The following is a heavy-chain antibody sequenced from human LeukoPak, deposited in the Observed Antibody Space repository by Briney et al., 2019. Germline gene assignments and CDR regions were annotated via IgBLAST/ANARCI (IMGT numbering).Heavy chain of an antibody. V-gene: IGHV3-66*01. D-gene: IGHD5-18*01. CDR1: GFTVSNNY. CDR2: ISSGGST. Sequence: GGSLRLSCAASGFTVSNNYMSWVRQAPGKGLEWVSVISSGGSTYYADSVKGRFTISRDNSKNTLYLQMNSLRAEDTAVYYWATPGYNYGFDYWGQGTLVTVSS. J-gene: IGHJ4*02. CDR3: ATPGYNYGFDY.